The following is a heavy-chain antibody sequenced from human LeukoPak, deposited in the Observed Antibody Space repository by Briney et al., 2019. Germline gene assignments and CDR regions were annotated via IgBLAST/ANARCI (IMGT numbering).Heavy chain of an antibody. J-gene: IGHJ6*02. CDR2: MNPNSGNT. Sequence: ASVKVSCKASGYTFTSYDINWVRQATGQGLEWMGWMNPNSGNTGYAQKFQGRVTMTTDTSTSTAYMELRSLRSDDTAVYYCGRDYDILTGYSYYYGMDVWGQGTTVTVSS. CDR1: GYTFTSYD. D-gene: IGHD3-9*01. CDR3: GRDYDILTGYSYYYGMDV. V-gene: IGHV1-8*01.